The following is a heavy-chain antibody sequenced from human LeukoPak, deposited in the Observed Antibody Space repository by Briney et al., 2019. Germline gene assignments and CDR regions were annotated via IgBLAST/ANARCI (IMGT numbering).Heavy chain of an antibody. CDR2: ISGSGGST. V-gene: IGHV3-23*01. D-gene: IGHD1-26*01. CDR3: AKDGFEVLIYRGTFTYFDS. J-gene: IGHJ4*02. CDR1: GFTFSSYG. Sequence: GGSLRLSCAASGFTFSSYGMSWVHQAPGKGLEWVSAISGSGGSTYYADSVKGRFTISRDNAKNTLSLQMNSLRADDTALYYCAKDGFEVLIYRGTFTYFDSWGQGTLVTVSS.